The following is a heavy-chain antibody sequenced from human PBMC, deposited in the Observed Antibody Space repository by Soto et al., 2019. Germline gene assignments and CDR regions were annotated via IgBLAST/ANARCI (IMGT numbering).Heavy chain of an antibody. CDR2: ISYDGSNK. D-gene: IGHD5-18*01. J-gene: IGHJ6*03. CDR1: GFSFSSYG. Sequence: GGSLRLSCAASGFSFSSYGMHWVRQAPGKGLGWVAVISYDGSNKYYADSVKGRFTISRDNSKNTLYLQMNSLRAEDTAVYYCAKDRMGYSYGKKYYYYYYMDVWGKGTTVTVSS. V-gene: IGHV3-30*18. CDR3: AKDRMGYSYGKKYYYYYYMDV.